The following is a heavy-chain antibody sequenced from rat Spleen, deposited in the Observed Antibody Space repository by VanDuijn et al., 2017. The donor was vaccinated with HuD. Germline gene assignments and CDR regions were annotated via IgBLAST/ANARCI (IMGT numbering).Heavy chain of an antibody. CDR3: ARLYSTYINGDVMDA. CDR2: ISAGGRNT. V-gene: IGHV5S13*01. CDR1: GFTFINYD. J-gene: IGHJ4*01. D-gene: IGHD1-2*01. Sequence: EVQLVESDGGLVQPGRSLKLSCAASGFTFINYDMAWVRQAPTKGLEWIASISAGGRNTYYRESVKGRFTISRDNAKNTQYLQMDSLRSEDTATYYCARLYSTYINGDVMDAWGQGASVTVSS.